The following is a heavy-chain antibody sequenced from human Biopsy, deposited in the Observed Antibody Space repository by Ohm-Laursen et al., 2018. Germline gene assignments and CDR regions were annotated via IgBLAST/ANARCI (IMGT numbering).Heavy chain of an antibody. V-gene: IGHV1-2*04. CDR2: ISPNSGTT. D-gene: IGHD6-19*01. Sequence: SVKVSCKTSGYTFTGYFLHWVRQVPGQGLEWMGWISPNSGTTKIAENFQGSVTMTRDTSITTAYLDLTRLTSDDTAVYFCAKGQDLTAGAEYFQYWGHGALITVSS. CDR3: AKGQDLTAGAEYFQY. CDR1: GYTFTGYF. J-gene: IGHJ1*01.